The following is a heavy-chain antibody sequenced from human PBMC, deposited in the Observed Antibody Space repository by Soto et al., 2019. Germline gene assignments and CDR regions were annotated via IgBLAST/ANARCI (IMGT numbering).Heavy chain of an antibody. J-gene: IGHJ6*03. D-gene: IGHD3-10*01. CDR3: ANLPAGSRDYYYYYYMDV. Sequence: GGSLRLSCAASGFTFSSYAMSWVRQAPGKGLEWVSAISGSGGSTYYADSVKGRFTISRDNSKNTLYLQMNSLRAEDTAVYYCANLPAGSRDYYYYYYMDVWGKGTTVTVSS. CDR1: GFTFSSYA. CDR2: ISGSGGST. V-gene: IGHV3-23*01.